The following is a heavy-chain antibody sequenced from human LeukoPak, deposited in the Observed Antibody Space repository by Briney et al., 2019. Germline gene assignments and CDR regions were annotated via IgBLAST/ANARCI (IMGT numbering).Heavy chain of an antibody. J-gene: IGHJ4*02. CDR1: GFTSSNSA. CDR2: ISGGGAGT. V-gene: IGHV3-23*01. Sequence: GVSLRLSCAASGFTSSNSAMSWVRQAPGKGLEWVSTISGGGAGTYYADSVKGRFTISRDNTKNTLYLQMNSLRAEDTAVYYCAKDLRVGVSAAALGDYWGQGTLVTVSS. CDR3: AKDLRVGVSAAALGDY. D-gene: IGHD2-2*01.